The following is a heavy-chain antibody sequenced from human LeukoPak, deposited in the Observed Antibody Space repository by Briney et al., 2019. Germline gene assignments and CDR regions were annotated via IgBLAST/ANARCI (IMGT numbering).Heavy chain of an antibody. V-gene: IGHV3-48*03. CDR3: ARGANIAARPSEGDY. CDR1: GFTFSSYE. J-gene: IGHJ4*02. CDR2: ISSSGSTI. Sequence: GGSLRLSCAASGFTFSSYEMNWVRQAPGKGLEWVSYISSSGSTIYYADSVKGRFTISRDNAKNTLYLQMNSLRAEDMAVYYCARGANIAARPSEGDYWGQGTLVTVSS. D-gene: IGHD6-6*01.